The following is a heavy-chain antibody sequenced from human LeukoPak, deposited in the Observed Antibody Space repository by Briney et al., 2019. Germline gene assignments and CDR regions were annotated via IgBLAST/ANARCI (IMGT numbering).Heavy chain of an antibody. CDR1: GYSFTTYW. CDR2: IYPYDSDT. J-gene: IGHJ5*02. D-gene: IGHD3-3*01. CDR3: ARIPGIFGVTENWFDP. V-gene: IGHV5-51*01. Sequence: GESLKISCKGSGYSFTTYWIGWVRQMPGKGLEWMGIIYPYDSDTKYSPSFQGQVTISADKSTSTAFPHWSSLKASDSAMYYCARIPGIFGVTENWFDPWGQGTLVTVSS.